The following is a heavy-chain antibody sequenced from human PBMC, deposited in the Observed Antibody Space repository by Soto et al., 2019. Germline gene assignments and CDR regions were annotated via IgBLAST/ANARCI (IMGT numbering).Heavy chain of an antibody. CDR3: ARDRGGREYYYYYGMDV. CDR1: GYTFTSYY. J-gene: IGHJ6*02. CDR2: INPSGGST. V-gene: IGHV1-46*01. Sequence: ASLNVSCKASGYTFTSYYMHWVRQAPVQGLEWMGIINPSGGSTSYAQKFQGRVTMTRDTSTSTVYMELSSLRAEDTAVYYCARDRGGREYYYYYGMDVWGQGNTVTVSS. D-gene: IGHD3-10*01.